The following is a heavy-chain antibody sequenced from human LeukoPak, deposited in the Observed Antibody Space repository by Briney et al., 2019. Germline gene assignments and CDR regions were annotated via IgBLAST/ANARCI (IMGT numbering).Heavy chain of an antibody. V-gene: IGHV1-18*04. Sequence: ASVKVSCKASGYTFTGYYMHWVRQAPGQGLEWMGWISAYNGNTNYAQKLQGRVTMTTDTSTSTAYMELRSLRSDDTAVYYCVRDPAFDYWGQGTLVTVSS. J-gene: IGHJ4*02. CDR1: GYTFTGYY. CDR3: VRDPAFDY. CDR2: ISAYNGNT.